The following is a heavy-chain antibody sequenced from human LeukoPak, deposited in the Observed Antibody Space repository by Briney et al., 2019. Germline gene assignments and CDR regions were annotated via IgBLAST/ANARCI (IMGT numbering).Heavy chain of an antibody. J-gene: IGHJ6*02. CDR3: AKDVAARHDYYYGMDV. CDR1: GFTFSSYG. D-gene: IGHD6-6*01. Sequence: GGSLRLSCAASGFTFSSYGMHWVRQAPGKGLEWVAVISYDGSNKYYADSVKGRFTISRDNSENTLYLQMNSLRAEDTAVYYCAKDVAARHDYYYGMDVWGQGTTVTVSS. CDR2: ISYDGSNK. V-gene: IGHV3-30*18.